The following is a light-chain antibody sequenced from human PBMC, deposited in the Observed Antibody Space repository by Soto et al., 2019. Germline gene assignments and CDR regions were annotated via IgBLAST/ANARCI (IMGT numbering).Light chain of an antibody. CDR2: AAS. CDR3: QQYYCYPRT. Sequence: ASLMTQSRASFSSSLGDRVTITCPASRGISSYLAWYQQKPGKAPKLLIYAASTLQSGVPPRFSGSGSGTDFTLTISFLQYDDFATYWYQQYYCYPRTFGQGTKVDIK. V-gene: IGKV1-8*01. CDR1: RGISSY. J-gene: IGKJ1*01.